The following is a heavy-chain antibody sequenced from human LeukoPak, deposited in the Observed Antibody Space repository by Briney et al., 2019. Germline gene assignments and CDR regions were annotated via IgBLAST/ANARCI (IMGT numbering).Heavy chain of an antibody. V-gene: IGHV4-34*01. Sequence: SETLSLTCAVYGGSFSGYYWSWIRQPPGKGLEWIGEINHSGSTNYNPSLKSRVTISVDTSKNQFSLKLSSVTAADTAVYYCAKTTPSYYSSSMDVWAKGPRSPSP. J-gene: IGHJ6*03. CDR1: GGSFSGYY. CDR2: INHSGST. D-gene: IGHD4-17*01. CDR3: AKTTPSYYSSSMDV.